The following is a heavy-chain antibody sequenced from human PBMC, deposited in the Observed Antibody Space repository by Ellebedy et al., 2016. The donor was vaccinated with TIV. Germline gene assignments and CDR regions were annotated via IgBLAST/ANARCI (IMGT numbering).Heavy chain of an antibody. CDR3: ARDDDDILTGRNAMDV. Sequence: PGGSLRLSCAASGFTFSSYGMHWVRQAPGKGLEWVAVISYDGTNKYYADSVKGRFTISRDNAKNSLYRQMNSLRAEDTAVYYCARDDDDILTGRNAMDVWGQGTTVTVSS. V-gene: IGHV3-30*03. J-gene: IGHJ6*02. D-gene: IGHD3-9*01. CDR1: GFTFSSYG. CDR2: ISYDGTNK.